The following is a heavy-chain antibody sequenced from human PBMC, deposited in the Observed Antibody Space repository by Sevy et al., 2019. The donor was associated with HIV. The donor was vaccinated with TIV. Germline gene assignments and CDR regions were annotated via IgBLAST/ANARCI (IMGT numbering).Heavy chain of an antibody. CDR3: ATDTTGYHSTLDY. D-gene: IGHD3-9*01. J-gene: IGHJ4*02. Sequence: AAVKVSCKVSGYTLTEFSIHWVRQAPGKGLERTGGFDPGDRDAETPYAQKFRDRLTMTADTSTDTVYMELSSLRSKDTAVYYCATDTTGYHSTLDYWGQGTLVTVSS. V-gene: IGHV1-24*01. CDR1: GYTLTEFS. CDR2: FDPGDRDAET.